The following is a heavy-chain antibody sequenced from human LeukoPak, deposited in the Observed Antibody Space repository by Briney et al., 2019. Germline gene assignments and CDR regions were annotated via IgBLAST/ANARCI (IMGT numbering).Heavy chain of an antibody. J-gene: IGHJ3*02. CDR3: GRDFGLSGTKRSFDI. CDR1: GFIFSDYY. Sequence: PGGSLRLSCAASGFIFSDYYMGWIRRAPGKGLEWVSYISGSGSTIFYADSVKGRFTISRDNAKNSMHLQMNSLRAEDTAVYYCGRDFGLSGTKRSFDIWGQGTMVTVSS. CDR2: ISGSGSTI. V-gene: IGHV3-11*01. D-gene: IGHD1-7*01.